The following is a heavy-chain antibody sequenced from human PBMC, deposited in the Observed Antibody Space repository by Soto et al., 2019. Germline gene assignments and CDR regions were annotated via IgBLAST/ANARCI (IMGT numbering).Heavy chain of an antibody. V-gene: IGHV4-59*02. CDR3: AKDGSQSGSSGRVDK. CDR2: IFYSGAT. J-gene: IGHJ4*02. CDR1: GGSVSGSY. Sequence: PSETLSLTCNVSGGSVSGSYWSWIRQSPGTGLEWIGYIFYSGATKYNPSLESRVTILVDSSKNEFSLKLTSVTPADTAVYYCAKDGSQSGSSGRVDKWGQGILVTVSS. D-gene: IGHD3-22*01.